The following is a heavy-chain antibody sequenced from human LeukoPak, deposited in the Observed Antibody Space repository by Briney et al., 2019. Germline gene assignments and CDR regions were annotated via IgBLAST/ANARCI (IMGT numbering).Heavy chain of an antibody. CDR1: GGSISSSSYY. J-gene: IGHJ6*02. Sequence: SETLSLTCTVSGGSISSSSYYWGWIRQPPGKGLEWIGSIYYSGSTYYNPSLKSRVTISVDTSKNQFSLKLSSVTAADMAVYYCAKGFSSSWVYGMDVWGQGTTVTVSS. V-gene: IGHV4-39*07. CDR3: AKGFSSSWVYGMDV. CDR2: IYYSGST. D-gene: IGHD6-13*01.